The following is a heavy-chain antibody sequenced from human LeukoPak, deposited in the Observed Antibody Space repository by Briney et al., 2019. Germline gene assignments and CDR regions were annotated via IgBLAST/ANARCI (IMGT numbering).Heavy chain of an antibody. CDR2: ISYDGSNK. Sequence: GGSLRLSCAASGFTFSSYGMHWVRQVPGKGLEWVAVISYDGSNKYYADSVKGRFTISRDNSKNTLYLQMNSLRAEDTAVYYCAKSPDFDWLLSALDYWGQGTLVTVSS. CDR1: GFTFSSYG. D-gene: IGHD3-9*01. CDR3: AKSPDFDWLLSALDY. V-gene: IGHV3-30*18. J-gene: IGHJ4*02.